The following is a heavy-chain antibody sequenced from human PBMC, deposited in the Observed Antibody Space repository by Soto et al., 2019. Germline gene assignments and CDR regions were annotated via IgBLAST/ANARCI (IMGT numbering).Heavy chain of an antibody. CDR1: GGSISSGGYY. J-gene: IGHJ5*02. V-gene: IGHV4-31*03. D-gene: IGHD3-22*01. CDR3: ARDLYDSSGYYVRWFDP. Sequence: PSETLSLTCTVSGGSISSGGYYWSWIRQHPGKGLEWIGYIYYSGSTYYNPSLKSRVTISVDTSKNQFSLKLSSVTAADTAVYYCARDLYDSSGYYVRWFDPWGQGTLVTVSS. CDR2: IYYSGST.